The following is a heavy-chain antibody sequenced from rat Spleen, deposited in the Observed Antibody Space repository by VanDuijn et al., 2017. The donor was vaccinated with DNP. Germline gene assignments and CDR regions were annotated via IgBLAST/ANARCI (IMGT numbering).Heavy chain of an antibody. CDR1: GFIFSNYL. CDR3: ARSWGDDGYPPFAY. CDR2: ISYDGSNT. V-gene: IGHV5-29*01. Sequence: EVQLVESGGGPVQPGRSLKLSCVASGFIFSNYLMTGLRKAPEKGLEWVANISYDGSNTYYREFVKGRFTISRDNAKSTLYLQMDSLRAEDTATYYCARSWGDDGYPPFAYWGQGTLVTVSS. J-gene: IGHJ3*01. D-gene: IGHD1-12*03.